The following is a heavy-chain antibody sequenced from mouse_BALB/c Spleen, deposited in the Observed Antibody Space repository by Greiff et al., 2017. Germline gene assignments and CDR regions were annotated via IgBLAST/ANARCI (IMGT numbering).Heavy chain of an antibody. CDR2: ISDGGSYT. Sequence: EVKLVESGGGLVKPGGSLKLSCAASGFTFSDYYMYWVRQTPEKRLEWVATISDGGSYTYYPDSVKGRFTISRDNAKNNLYLQMSSLKSEDTAMYYCARDRGDGDYYFDYWGQGTTLTVSS. CDR3: ARDRGDGDYYFDY. V-gene: IGHV5-4*02. J-gene: IGHJ2*01. D-gene: IGHD3-3*01. CDR1: GFTFSDYY.